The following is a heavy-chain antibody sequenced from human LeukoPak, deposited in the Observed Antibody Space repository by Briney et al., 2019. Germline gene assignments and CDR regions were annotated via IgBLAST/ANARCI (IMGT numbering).Heavy chain of an antibody. V-gene: IGHV3-23*01. Sequence: GGSLRLSCAASGFTFSSYDMNWVRQAPGKGLEWVAAISDNGYNTHYPDSVKGRFTISRDNAKNTLYLQMNSLRAEDTAIYYCAKKQTVVSPGNYFDYWGQGTLDTVSS. D-gene: IGHD4-23*01. CDR2: ISDNGYNT. CDR3: AKKQTVVSPGNYFDY. J-gene: IGHJ4*02. CDR1: GFTFSSYD.